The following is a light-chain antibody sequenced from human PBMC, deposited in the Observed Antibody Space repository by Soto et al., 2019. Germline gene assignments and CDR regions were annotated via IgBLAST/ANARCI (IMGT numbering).Light chain of an antibody. CDR2: LAS. V-gene: IGKV2-28*01. CDR1: QSLLHSNGYNY. Sequence: DTVMTQSPLSLPVTPGEPASISCKSSQSLLHSNGYNYVDWYLQKPGQSPQLLISLASNRASGVPDRFSGSGSGTDFTLKISRVEAEDVGVYYYMHPLRAPPTFGRGTKVEIQ. J-gene: IGKJ1*01. CDR3: MHPLRAPPT.